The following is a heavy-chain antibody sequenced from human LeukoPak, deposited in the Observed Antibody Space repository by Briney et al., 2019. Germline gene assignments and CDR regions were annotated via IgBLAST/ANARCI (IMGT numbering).Heavy chain of an antibody. V-gene: IGHV1-46*01. D-gene: IGHD3-9*01. J-gene: IGHJ3*02. CDR3: ARGPYYDILTGRTVEAFDI. CDR1: GYTFTSYY. Sequence: ASVKVSCKASGYTFTSYYMHRVRQAPGQGLEWMGIINPSGGSTSYAQKFQGRVTMTRDTSTSTVYMELSSLRSEDTAVYYCARGPYYDILTGRTVEAFDIWGQGTMVTVSS. CDR2: INPSGGST.